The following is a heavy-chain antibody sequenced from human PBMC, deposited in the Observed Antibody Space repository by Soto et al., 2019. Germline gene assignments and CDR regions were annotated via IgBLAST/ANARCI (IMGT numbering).Heavy chain of an antibody. CDR1: GGSISSGDYY. D-gene: IGHD3-10*01. CDR2: IYYSGST. CDR3: ARVGGNTMVRGVHIDY. V-gene: IGHV4-30-4*01. J-gene: IGHJ4*02. Sequence: PSETLSLTCTVSGGSISSGDYYWSWIRQPPGKGLEWIGYIYYSGSTYYNPSLKSRVTISVDTSKNQFSLKLSSVTAADTAVYYCARVGGNTMVRGVHIDYWGQGTLVTVSS.